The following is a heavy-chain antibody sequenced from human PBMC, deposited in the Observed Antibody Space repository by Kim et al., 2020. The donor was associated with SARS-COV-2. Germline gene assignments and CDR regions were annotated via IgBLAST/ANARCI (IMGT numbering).Heavy chain of an antibody. CDR3: ARVWFGFFDY. D-gene: IGHD3-10*01. CDR2: ST. V-gene: IGHV1-46*01. J-gene: IGHJ4*02. Sequence: STSYAQKFQGRVTMTRDTSTSTVYMELSSLRSEDTAVYYCARVWFGFFDYWGQGTLVTVSS.